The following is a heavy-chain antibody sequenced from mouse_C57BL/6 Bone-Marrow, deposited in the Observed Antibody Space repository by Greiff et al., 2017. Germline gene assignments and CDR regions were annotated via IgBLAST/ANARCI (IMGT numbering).Heavy chain of an antibody. V-gene: IGHV1-55*01. D-gene: IGHD1-2*01. J-gene: IGHJ4*01. CDR2: IYPGSGST. CDR3: ARWLSEGYYAMDY. Sequence: QVQLKQPGAELVKPGASVKMSCKASGYTFTSYWITWVKQRPGQGLEWIGDIYPGSGSTNYNEKFKSKATLTVDTSSSTAYMQLSSLTSEDSAVYYCARWLSEGYYAMDYWGQGTSVTVSS. CDR1: GYTFTSYW.